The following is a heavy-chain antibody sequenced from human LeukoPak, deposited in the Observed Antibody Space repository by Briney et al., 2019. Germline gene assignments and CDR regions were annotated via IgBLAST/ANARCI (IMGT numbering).Heavy chain of an antibody. D-gene: IGHD2-2*01. Sequence: SETLSLTCTVSDGSINSYYWSWIRQPPGKELEWIGYIYYNGGTNYNPSLKSRVTISVDTSKNQFSLMLSSVTAADTAVYYCARWGTYASTSNWFDPWGQGTLVTVSS. V-gene: IGHV4-59*12. CDR3: ARWGTYASTSNWFDP. CDR1: DGSINSYY. CDR2: IYYNGGT. J-gene: IGHJ5*02.